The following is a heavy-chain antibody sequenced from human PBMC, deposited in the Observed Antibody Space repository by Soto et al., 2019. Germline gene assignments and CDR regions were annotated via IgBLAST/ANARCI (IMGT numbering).Heavy chain of an antibody. V-gene: IGHV4-30-4*01. J-gene: IGHJ4*02. D-gene: IGHD3-10*01. CDR3: ARILMNYYRLDY. CDR1: GASINSGDYY. CDR2: XXYXGXT. Sequence: SETLSLTCTVSGASINSGDYYWSWIRQPQGKGLEWIGXXXYXGXTXYXXXXKSRAGISVDSSKSQVSLKLTSVTAADTAVYFCARILMNYYRLDYWGQGALVTVSS.